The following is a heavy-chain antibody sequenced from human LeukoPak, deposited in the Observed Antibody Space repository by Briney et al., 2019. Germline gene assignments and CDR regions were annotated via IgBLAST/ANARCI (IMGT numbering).Heavy chain of an antibody. CDR1: GFTFSSYG. CDR3: ARGVGNWNYDS. CDR2: ISFEGTNK. V-gene: IGHV3-30*19. Sequence: GGSLRLSCAASGFTFSSYGMHWVRQAPGKGLEWVAVISFEGTNKYYADSVKGRFTISRDISKNTVFLQMNSLTAEDTAVYHCARGVGNWNYDSWGQGTLVTVSS. J-gene: IGHJ5*01. D-gene: IGHD1-7*01.